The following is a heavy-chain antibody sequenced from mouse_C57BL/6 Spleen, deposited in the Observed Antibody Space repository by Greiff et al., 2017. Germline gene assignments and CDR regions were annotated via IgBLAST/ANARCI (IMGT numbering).Heavy chain of an antibody. CDR1: GYTFTSYW. CDR3: ADDGYYGGFAY. J-gene: IGHJ3*01. CDR2: IHPNSGST. Sequence: QVQLQQPGAELVKPGASVKLSCTASGYTFTSYWMHWVKQRPGQGLEWIGMIHPNSGSTNYNEKFKSQATLTVDKSSSTAYMQRRSLTYEDSAVYYWADDGYYGGFAYWGQGTLVTVSA. V-gene: IGHV1-64*01. D-gene: IGHD2-3*01.